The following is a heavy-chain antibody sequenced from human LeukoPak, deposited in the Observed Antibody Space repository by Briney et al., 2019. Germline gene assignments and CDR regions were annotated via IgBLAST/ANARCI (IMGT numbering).Heavy chain of an antibody. CDR3: ARSPRNYRYYFDY. Sequence: ASVKVSCKASGGTFSSYAISWVRQAPGQGLEWMGGIIPIFGTANYAQKFQGRVTITTDESTSTAYMELSSLRSEDTAVYYCARSPRNYRYYFDYWGQGTLVTVSS. CDR1: GGTFSSYA. CDR2: IIPIFGTA. J-gene: IGHJ4*02. V-gene: IGHV1-69*05. D-gene: IGHD4-11*01.